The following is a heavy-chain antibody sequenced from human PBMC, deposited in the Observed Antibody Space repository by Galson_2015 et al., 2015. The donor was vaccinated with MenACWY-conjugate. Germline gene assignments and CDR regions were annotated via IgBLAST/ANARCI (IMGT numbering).Heavy chain of an antibody. V-gene: IGHV3-30*18. Sequence: SLRLSCAASGFTFRRFGMHWVRQAPGKGLEWMAVISYDGSNESYVDSVKGRFTISRDNSKNTLYLQMNSLRADDTAVYYCAKDWSVPYSTISYYFYMDVWGKGTTVTVSS. CDR3: AKDWSVPYSTISYYFYMDV. CDR1: GFTFRRFG. CDR2: ISYDGSNE. D-gene: IGHD6-13*01. J-gene: IGHJ6*03.